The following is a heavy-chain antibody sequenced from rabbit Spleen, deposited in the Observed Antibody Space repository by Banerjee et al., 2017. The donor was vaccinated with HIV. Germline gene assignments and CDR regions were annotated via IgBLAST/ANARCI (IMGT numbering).Heavy chain of an antibody. CDR1: GFTLSSYY. V-gene: IGHV1S7*01. CDR2: IDPVFGIT. CDR3: ARDGAGGSYFAL. J-gene: IGHJ6*01. D-gene: IGHD8-1*01. Sequence: QLEESAGGLVQPGGSLKLSCKASGFTLSSYYMNWVRQAPGKGVEWIGYIDPVFGITYYANWVNGRFSISRENAQNTVFLQMTSLTAADTATYFCARDGAGGSYFALWGPGTLVTVS.